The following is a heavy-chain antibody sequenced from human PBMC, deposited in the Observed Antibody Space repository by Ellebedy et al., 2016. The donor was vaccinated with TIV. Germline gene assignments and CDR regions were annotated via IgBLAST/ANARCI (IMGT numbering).Heavy chain of an antibody. J-gene: IGHJ4*02. CDR3: ARDHHGLSH. CDR1: GFTFSDYY. V-gene: IGHV3-11*01. CDR2: ITSSGSTI. Sequence: GESLKISCAASGFTFSDYYMSWIRQAPGKGLEWVSYITSSGSTIYYADSVKGRFTVSRDNAKNSLYLQMNSLRAEDTAVYYCARDHHGLSHWGQGTLVTVSS. D-gene: IGHD4-17*01.